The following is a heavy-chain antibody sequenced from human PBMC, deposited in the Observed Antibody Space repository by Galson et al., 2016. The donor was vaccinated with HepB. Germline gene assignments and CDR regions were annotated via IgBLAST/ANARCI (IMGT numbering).Heavy chain of an antibody. CDR1: GFTFSSYS. J-gene: IGHJ4*02. V-gene: IGHV3-21*01. Sequence: SLRLSCAASGFTFSSYSMNWVRQAPGKGLEWVSSISSSSSYIYYADSVKGRFTISRDNAKDSLYLQMNSLRAEDTAVYYCASGYSYGYFYYWGQGTLVTVSS. CDR2: ISSSSSYI. D-gene: IGHD5-18*01. CDR3: ASGYSYGYFYY.